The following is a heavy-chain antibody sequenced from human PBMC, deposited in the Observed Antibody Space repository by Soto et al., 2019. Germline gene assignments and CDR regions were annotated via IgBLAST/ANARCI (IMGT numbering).Heavy chain of an antibody. V-gene: IGHV1-8*02. CDR2: MNPNSGNT. Sequence: QVQLVQSGAEVKKPGASVKVSGKASGYTFTNYNINWVRQATGQGLEWMGRMNPNSGNTGYAQKFQGRVTMTRNTTISTAYMELSSLRSEDTAVYYCARNPSSSGYDYWGQGTLVTVSS. CDR1: GYTFTNYN. J-gene: IGHJ4*02. D-gene: IGHD6-19*01. CDR3: ARNPSSSGYDY.